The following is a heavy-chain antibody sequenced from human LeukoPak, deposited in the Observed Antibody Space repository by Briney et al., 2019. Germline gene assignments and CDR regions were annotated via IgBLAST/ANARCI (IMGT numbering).Heavy chain of an antibody. Sequence: ASVKVSCKASGYTFTSYDINWVRQAPGQGLERMGWISAYNGNTNYAQKLQGRVTMTTDTSTSTAYMELRSLRSDDTAVYYCARHSSGWYETQDYFDYWGQGTLVTVSS. CDR1: GYTFTSYD. CDR2: ISAYNGNT. D-gene: IGHD6-19*01. CDR3: ARHSSGWYETQDYFDY. V-gene: IGHV1-18*01. J-gene: IGHJ4*02.